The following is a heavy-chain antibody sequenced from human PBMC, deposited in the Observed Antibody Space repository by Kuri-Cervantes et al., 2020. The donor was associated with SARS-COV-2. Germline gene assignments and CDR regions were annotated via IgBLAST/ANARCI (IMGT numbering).Heavy chain of an antibody. CDR3: AITMVRGVIITGYYYGMDV. J-gene: IGHJ6*02. Sequence: SLKISCAASGFTFSSYAMSWVRQAPGKGLEWVSGISWNSGSIGYADSVKGRFTISRDNAKNSLYLQMNSLRAEDTALYYCAITMVRGVIITGYYYGMDVWGQGTTVTVSS. CDR2: ISWNSGSI. V-gene: IGHV3-9*01. D-gene: IGHD3-10*01. CDR1: GFTFSSYA.